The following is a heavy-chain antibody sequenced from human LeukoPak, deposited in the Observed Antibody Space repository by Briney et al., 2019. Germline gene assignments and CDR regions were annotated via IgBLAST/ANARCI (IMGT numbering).Heavy chain of an antibody. CDR2: ISIYNGNT. Sequence: ASVKVSCKASGYTFINYGISWVRQAPGQGLEWMGWISIYNGNTNYAQKLQGRVTMTTDTSTSTAYMELRSLRSDDTAVYYCATYIAVAVMDVWGQGTTVTVSS. CDR3: ATYIAVAVMDV. V-gene: IGHV1-18*01. D-gene: IGHD6-19*01. CDR1: GYTFINYG. J-gene: IGHJ6*02.